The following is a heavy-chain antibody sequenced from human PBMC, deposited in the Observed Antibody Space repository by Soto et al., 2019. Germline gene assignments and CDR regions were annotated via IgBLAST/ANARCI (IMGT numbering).Heavy chain of an antibody. CDR1: GGSMSSGGYY. D-gene: IGHD5-18*01. CDR2: IYYSGST. CDR3: ARSGYSYGPNPLLY. J-gene: IGHJ4*02. Sequence: PSETLSLTCTVSGGSMSSGGYYWSWIRQHPGKGLEWIGYIYYSGSTYYNPSLKSRVTISVDTSKNQFSLKLSSVTAADTAVYYCARSGYSYGPNPLLYWGQGTLVTVSS. V-gene: IGHV4-31*03.